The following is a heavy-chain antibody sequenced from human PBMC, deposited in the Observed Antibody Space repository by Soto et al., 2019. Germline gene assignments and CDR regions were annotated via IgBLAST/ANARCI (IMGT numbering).Heavy chain of an antibody. Sequence: GGSLRLSCEASGFSFGSYSMNWVRQAPGKGLEWVSFISGRGTTTYYADSVRGRFTVSRDNAKNSLSLEVNSLRDEDTAVYYCARLGYCSSATCKYYFYYYGVDVWGQGTTVT. J-gene: IGHJ6*02. CDR1: GFSFGSYS. CDR2: ISGRGTTT. CDR3: ARLGYCSSATCKYYFYYYGVDV. D-gene: IGHD2-2*01. V-gene: IGHV3-48*02.